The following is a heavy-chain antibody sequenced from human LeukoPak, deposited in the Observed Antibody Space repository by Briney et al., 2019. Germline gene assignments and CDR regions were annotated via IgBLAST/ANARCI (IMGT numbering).Heavy chain of an antibody. CDR2: ISGSGGST. J-gene: IGHJ4*02. V-gene: IGHV3-23*01. CDR3: AKDRIRRVGIQRWSYSDC. Sequence: GGSLSLSCAASGFTFSSYAMSWVRQAPGKGLEWVSAISGSGGSTYYADSVKGRFTISRDNSKNTLYLQMNSLRAEDTAVYYCAKDRIRRVGIQRWSYSDCWGQGTLVTVSS. CDR1: GFTFSSYA. D-gene: IGHD5-18*01.